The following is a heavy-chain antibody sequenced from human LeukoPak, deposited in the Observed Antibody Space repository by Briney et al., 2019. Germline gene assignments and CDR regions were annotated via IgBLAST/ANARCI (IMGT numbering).Heavy chain of an antibody. CDR3: ARDSSWAFDI. J-gene: IGHJ3*02. CDR2: IRYDGSNK. CDR1: GFTFSSYG. Sequence: PGGSLRLSCAASGFTFSSYGMHWVRQAPGKGLEWVAFIRYDGSNKYYADSVRGRFTISRDNAKNSLYLQMNSLRAEDTAVYYCARDSSWAFDIWGQGTMVTVSS. V-gene: IGHV3-30*02. D-gene: IGHD2-2*01.